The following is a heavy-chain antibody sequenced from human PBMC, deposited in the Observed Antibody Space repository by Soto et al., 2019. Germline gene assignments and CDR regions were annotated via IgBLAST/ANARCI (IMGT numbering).Heavy chain of an antibody. CDR1: GGTFSSYA. D-gene: IGHD1-1*01. CDR3: AGTEGWNDAFDI. J-gene: IGHJ3*02. CDR2: IIPIFGTA. Sequence: GASVQVSCKASGGTFSSYAISWVLQAPGQGLEWMGGIIPIFGTANYAQKFQGRVTITADESTSTAYMEPSSLRSEDTAVYYCAGTEGWNDAFDIWGQGTMVTVSS. V-gene: IGHV1-69*13.